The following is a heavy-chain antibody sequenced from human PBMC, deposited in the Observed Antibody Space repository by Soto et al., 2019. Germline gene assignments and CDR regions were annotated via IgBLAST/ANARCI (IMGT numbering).Heavy chain of an antibody. CDR3: TKDRYTPPGRIYYHDLDV. Sequence: GGSLRLSCSASGFTFSNYIMHWVRQAPGKGLEWVAAISYDGSNTFYAESVKGRFTISRDNSKNTMYLEINSLGTEDTAVYYGTKDRYTPPGRIYYHDLDVWGQGTPVTVSS. D-gene: IGHD3-10*01. CDR1: GFTFSNYI. CDR2: ISYDGSNT. J-gene: IGHJ6*02. V-gene: IGHV3-30-3*01.